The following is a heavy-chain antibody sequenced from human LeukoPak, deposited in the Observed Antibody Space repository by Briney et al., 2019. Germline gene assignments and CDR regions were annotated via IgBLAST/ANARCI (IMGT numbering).Heavy chain of an antibody. Sequence: GGSLRLSCAASGFTFSSYDIHWVRQAPGQGLEWVAFIRYDGSNKKYADSVRGRFTISRDNSKNTLYLQMNSLRAEDTAVYFCAKDPRRYSRTGGYFDYWGQGTLVTVSS. D-gene: IGHD6-13*01. CDR1: GFTFSSYD. V-gene: IGHV3-30*02. CDR3: AKDPRRYSRTGGYFDY. J-gene: IGHJ4*02. CDR2: IRYDGSNK.